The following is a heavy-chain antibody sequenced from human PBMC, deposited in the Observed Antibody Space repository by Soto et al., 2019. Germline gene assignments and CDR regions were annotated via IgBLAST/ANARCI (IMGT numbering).Heavy chain of an antibody. D-gene: IGHD6-13*01. V-gene: IGHV3-23*01. CDR1: GFTFTNCV. CDR3: ANCQLNGRWYAAD. CDR2: ITTNGHT. Sequence: GGSLRLSCETSGFTFTNCVMTWVRQPPGKRLEWVSVITTNGHTDYADSVKGRFTISRDNSKNTVYLQMNSLRAEDTAIYYCANCQLNGRWYAADWGQGTLVTVSS. J-gene: IGHJ4*02.